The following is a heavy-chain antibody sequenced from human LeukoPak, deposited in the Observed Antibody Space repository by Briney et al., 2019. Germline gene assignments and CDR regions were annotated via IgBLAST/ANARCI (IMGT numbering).Heavy chain of an antibody. CDR3: ARLGYDFNYYYYMDV. CDR1: GGSISSYY. CDR2: IYYSGST. D-gene: IGHD5-12*01. J-gene: IGHJ6*03. Sequence: KASETLSLTCTVSGGSISSYYWSWIRQPPGKGLEWIGYIYYSGSTNYNPSLKSRVTISVDTSKNQFSLKLSSVTAADTAVYYCARLGYDFNYYYYMDVWGKGTTVTISS. V-gene: IGHV4-59*01.